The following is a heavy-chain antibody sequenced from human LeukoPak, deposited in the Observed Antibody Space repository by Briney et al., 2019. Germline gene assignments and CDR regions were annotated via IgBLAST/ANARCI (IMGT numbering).Heavy chain of an antibody. CDR2: ISAGGSTT. D-gene: IGHD3-3*01. J-gene: IGHJ5*02. CDR3: ARDGGLNYDFWSGRSYNWFDP. V-gene: IGHV3-23*01. CDR1: GFTFSTYT. Sequence: GGSLRLSCAASGFTFSTYTMTWVRQAPGKGLEWVSSISAGGSTTYYADSVKGRFTISRDSSMNTLFLQMNSLRAEDTAVYYCARDGGLNYDFWSGRSYNWFDPWGQGTLVTVSS.